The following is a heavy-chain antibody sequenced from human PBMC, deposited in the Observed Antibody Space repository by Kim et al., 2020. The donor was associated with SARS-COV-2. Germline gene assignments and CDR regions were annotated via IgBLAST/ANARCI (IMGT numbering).Heavy chain of an antibody. V-gene: IGHV4-31*02. D-gene: IGHD2-15*01. J-gene: IGHJ4*02. Sequence: TTHYNPSLESRITISVETSKNQFSLRLSSVTAADTAVFYCARVVVAMTFDYWGQGIPVTVSS. CDR3: ARVVVAMTFDY. CDR2: TT.